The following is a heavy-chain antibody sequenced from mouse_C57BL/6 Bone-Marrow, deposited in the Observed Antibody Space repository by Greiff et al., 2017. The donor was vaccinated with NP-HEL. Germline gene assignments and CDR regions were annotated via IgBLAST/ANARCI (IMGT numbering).Heavy chain of an antibody. CDR3: TTDYYGSSWRDY. J-gene: IGHJ2*01. Sequence: EVQLQQSGAELVRPGASVKLSCTASGFNIKDYYMHWVKQRPEQGLEWIGRIDPEDGDTEYAPKFQGKATMTADTSSNTAYRQLSSLTSEDTAVYYCTTDYYGSSWRDYWGQGTTLTVSS. D-gene: IGHD1-1*01. V-gene: IGHV14-1*01. CDR2: IDPEDGDT. CDR1: GFNIKDYY.